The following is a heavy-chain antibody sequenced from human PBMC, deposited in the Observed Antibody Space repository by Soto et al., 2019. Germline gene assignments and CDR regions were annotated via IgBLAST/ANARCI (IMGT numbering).Heavy chain of an antibody. J-gene: IGHJ4*02. D-gene: IGHD6-19*01. Sequence: SETLSLTCTVSGDSISNYYWNWIRQPPGKGLEWIGYINYSGSTNYNPSLKSRVIMSAETSKNQFSLMMNSATAADTAVYYCARLGSSGWYQGSYFDYWGQGTLVTVSS. CDR1: GDSISNYY. CDR3: ARLGSSGWYQGSYFDY. V-gene: IGHV4-59*08. CDR2: INYSGST.